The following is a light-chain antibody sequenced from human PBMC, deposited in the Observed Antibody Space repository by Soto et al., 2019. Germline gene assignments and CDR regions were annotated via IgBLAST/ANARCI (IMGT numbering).Light chain of an antibody. CDR2: WAS. Sequence: DIVMTQSPDSLTVSLGERATINCKSSQSILSSYNKNYLVWYQQKPGQPPKVLINWASTRESGVPDRFSGSGSGADFTLTISSLQAEDVAVYYCQQYYSTPPTFGGGTKLEIK. CDR3: QQYYSTPPT. CDR1: QSILSSYNKNY. V-gene: IGKV4-1*01. J-gene: IGKJ4*01.